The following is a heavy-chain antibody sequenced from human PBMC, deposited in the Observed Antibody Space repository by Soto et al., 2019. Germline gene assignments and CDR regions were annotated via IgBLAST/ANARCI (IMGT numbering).Heavy chain of an antibody. D-gene: IGHD3-3*01. CDR2: ISSNGGST. Sequence: GSLRLSCSASGFTFSSYAMHWVRQAPGKGLEYVSAISSNGGSTYYADSVKGRFTISRDNAKNTLYLQMSSLRAEDTAVYYCARDPDPYYDFWSGYYTGSHFDYWGQGTLVTVSS. J-gene: IGHJ4*02. CDR3: ARDPDPYYDFWSGYYTGSHFDY. V-gene: IGHV3-64*04. CDR1: GFTFSSYA.